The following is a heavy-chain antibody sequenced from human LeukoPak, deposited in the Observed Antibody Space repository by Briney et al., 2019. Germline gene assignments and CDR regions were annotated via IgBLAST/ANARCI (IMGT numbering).Heavy chain of an antibody. CDR2: ISSSGSTI. Sequence: GGSLRLSCAASGFTFSSYEMNWVRQAPGKGLEWVSYISSSGSTIYYADSVKGRFTISRDNAKNSLYLQMNSLRAEETAVYYCARVSGQDILTGSYDYWGQGTLVTVSS. J-gene: IGHJ4*02. CDR3: ARVSGQDILTGSYDY. CDR1: GFTFSSYE. D-gene: IGHD3-9*01. V-gene: IGHV3-48*03.